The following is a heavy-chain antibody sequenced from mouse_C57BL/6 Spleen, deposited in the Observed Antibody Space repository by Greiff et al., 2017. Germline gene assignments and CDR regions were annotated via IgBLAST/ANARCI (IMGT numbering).Heavy chain of an antibody. CDR2: LYYDDDK. D-gene: IGHD2-12*01. CDR1: GYSLTTSGMG. CDR3: ARRLRTGFDD. J-gene: IGHJ2*01. V-gene: IGHV8-12*01. Sequence: QVQLKESGPGILQSSPTLSLTCSFSGYSLTTSGMGVGWLRQPSGLGLEWVAHLYYDDDKRYNPSMKSRLTISKDTSRNHVLLKSISVETADAATYYCARRLRTGFDDWGKGTTLTVSS.